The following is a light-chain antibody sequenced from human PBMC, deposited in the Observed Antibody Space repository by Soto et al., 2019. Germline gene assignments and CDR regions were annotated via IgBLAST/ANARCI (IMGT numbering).Light chain of an antibody. J-gene: IGKJ1*01. CDR2: GAS. CDR1: QDISDD. V-gene: IGKV1-6*01. Sequence: AIPMTQSPSSLSASVGDRVTITCRASQDISDDVGWYQQTPGKAPKLLISGASRLQSGVPSRFSGSGSGAAFTLTFTSLRPEDSATYYCLQNHNYPRTFGQGTKVEI. CDR3: LQNHNYPRT.